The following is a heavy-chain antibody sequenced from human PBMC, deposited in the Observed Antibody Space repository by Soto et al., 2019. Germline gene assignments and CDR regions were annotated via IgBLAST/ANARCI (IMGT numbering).Heavy chain of an antibody. CDR1: GYTFTSYG. CDR2: ISAYNGNT. Sequence: ASVKGSCKASGYTFTSYGISWVRHAPGQGLEWMGWISAYNGNTNYAQKLQGRVTMTTDTSTSTAYMELRSLRSDDTAVYYCARDQARGLPTYNDYWGQGTLVTVSS. D-gene: IGHD1-1*01. J-gene: IGHJ4*02. CDR3: ARDQARGLPTYNDY. V-gene: IGHV1-18*04.